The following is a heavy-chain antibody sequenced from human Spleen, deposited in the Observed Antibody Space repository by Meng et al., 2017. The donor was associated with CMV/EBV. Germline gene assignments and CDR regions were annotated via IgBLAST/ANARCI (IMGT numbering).Heavy chain of an antibody. D-gene: IGHD2-2*01. CDR1: RFTFDDYA. V-gene: IGHV3-9*01. CDR2: ISWNSGTI. CDR3: AKAYCSSTNCPIDY. J-gene: IGHJ4*02. Sequence: SLKISCAVSRFTFDDYAMYWVRQAPGKGLEWVSGISWNSGTIGYADSVKGRFTISRDNTRNSLYLQMNSLRAGDTALYYCAKAYCSSTNCPIDYWGQGTLVTVSS.